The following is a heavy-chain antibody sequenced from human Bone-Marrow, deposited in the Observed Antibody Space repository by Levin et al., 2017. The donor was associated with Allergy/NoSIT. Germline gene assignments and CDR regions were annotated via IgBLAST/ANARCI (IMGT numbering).Heavy chain of an antibody. Sequence: GESLKISCKGSGYSFTSYWISWVRQMPGKGLEWMGRIDPSDSYTNYSPSFQGHVTISADKSISTAYLQWSSLKASDTAMYYCARENMVQGVSLNWFDPWGQGTLVTVSS. J-gene: IGHJ5*02. V-gene: IGHV5-10-1*01. CDR3: ARENMVQGVSLNWFDP. D-gene: IGHD3-10*01. CDR1: GYSFTSYW. CDR2: IDPSDSYT.